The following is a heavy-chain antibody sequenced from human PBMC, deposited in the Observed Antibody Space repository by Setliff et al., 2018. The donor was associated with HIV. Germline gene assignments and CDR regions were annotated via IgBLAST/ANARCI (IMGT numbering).Heavy chain of an antibody. Sequence: GESLKISCAGSGFTSTDAWVSWVRQAPGKGLEWVGRIQSKTGGGTGTPDYTAPVRGRFTISRDDSGDTVFLQMNSLKTEDTAMYYCTTAPFTMIIPIISKDAFDVWGQGTMVTVSS. CDR2: IQSKTGGGTGTP. J-gene: IGHJ3*01. V-gene: IGHV3-15*01. CDR1: GFTSTDAW. CDR3: TTAPFTMIIPIISKDAFDV. D-gene: IGHD3-22*01.